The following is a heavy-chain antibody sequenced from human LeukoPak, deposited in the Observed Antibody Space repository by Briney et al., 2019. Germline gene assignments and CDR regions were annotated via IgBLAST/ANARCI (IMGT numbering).Heavy chain of an antibody. D-gene: IGHD5-12*01. J-gene: IGHJ6*03. Sequence: ASVKVSCKASGYTFTGYYMHWVRQAPGQGLEWMGWINPDSGGTNYAQKFQGRVTMTRDTSISAAYMELSRLRSDDTAVYYCARGEADSGYDWVYYYMDVWGKGTTVTVSS. CDR3: ARGEADSGYDWVYYYMDV. CDR1: GYTFTGYY. CDR2: INPDSGGT. V-gene: IGHV1-2*02.